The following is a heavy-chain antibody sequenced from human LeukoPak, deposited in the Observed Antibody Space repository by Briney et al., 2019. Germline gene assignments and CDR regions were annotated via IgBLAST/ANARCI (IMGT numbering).Heavy chain of an antibody. J-gene: IGHJ4*02. CDR1: GYTFTSYY. Sequence: ASVKVSCKTSGYTFTSYYINWVRQAPGQGLEWVGWISAYNGGTNYAQKFQGTVTMTIDTSTATAYMDLTSLTSDDTAMYYCAKGGAMVATIDYWGQGTLVTVSS. CDR3: AKGGAMVATIDY. D-gene: IGHD5-18*01. CDR2: ISAYNGGT. V-gene: IGHV1-18*01.